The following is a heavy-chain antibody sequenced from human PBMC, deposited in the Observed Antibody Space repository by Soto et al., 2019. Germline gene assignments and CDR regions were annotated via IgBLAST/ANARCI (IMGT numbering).Heavy chain of an antibody. CDR2: ISANYGDT. Sequence: QVPLVQSGAEVRKPGTSVKVSCKASGDSFTTYGISWVRQAPGQGLEWMGWISANYGDTKYAKKFQGRVTVTKDTSTSTAYMELRSLKSDDTAVYYCARSGSYYPARNWFGPWGQGTLVTVSS. CDR3: ARSGSYYPARNWFGP. D-gene: IGHD3-10*01. V-gene: IGHV1-18*01. CDR1: GDSFTTYG. J-gene: IGHJ5*02.